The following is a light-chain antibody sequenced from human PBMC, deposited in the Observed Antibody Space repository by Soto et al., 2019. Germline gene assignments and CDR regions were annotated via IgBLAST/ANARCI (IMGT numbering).Light chain of an antibody. CDR1: RSNVGGYNC. V-gene: IGLV2-14*01. CDR2: EVS. Sequence: QSALTQPPSASGSPGQSVTISCTGTRSNVGGYNCVSWYQQYPGKAPKLMIYEVSNRPSGVSNRFSGSKSGNTASLTISGLQAEDEADYYCSSYTSSSFYVFGTGTKLTVL. CDR3: SSYTSSSFYV. J-gene: IGLJ1*01.